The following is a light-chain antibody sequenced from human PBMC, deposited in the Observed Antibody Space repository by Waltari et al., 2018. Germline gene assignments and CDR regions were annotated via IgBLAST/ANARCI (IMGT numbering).Light chain of an antibody. CDR2: ENN. Sequence: QSVLTQPPSASGAPGQRVNISCTGSSSNTGAGYFVSWYQQFPGTAPKFLMYENNKRPSGVSNRFSGSKSGSSASLTITGLQSEDEAEYYCSAWDSSLNTWVFGGGTRLTVL. CDR1: SSNTGAGYF. J-gene: IGLJ3*02. CDR3: SAWDSSLNTWV. V-gene: IGLV1-40*01.